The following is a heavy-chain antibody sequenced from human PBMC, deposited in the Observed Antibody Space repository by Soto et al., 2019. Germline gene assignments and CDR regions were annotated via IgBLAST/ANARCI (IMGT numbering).Heavy chain of an antibody. V-gene: IGHV3-33*01. Sequence: QVQLEESGGGVVQPGRSLRLSCAASGFTFSSYGMHWVRQAPGKGLEWVAVIWYDGSEKYYADSVKGRFTISRDNSKNTRYLQMNSLRAEDTAVYYCARQSLGNIRLRGFDYWGQGALVTVSS. J-gene: IGHJ4*02. CDR1: GFTFSSYG. CDR3: ARQSLGNIRLRGFDY. CDR2: IWYDGSEK. D-gene: IGHD1-1*01.